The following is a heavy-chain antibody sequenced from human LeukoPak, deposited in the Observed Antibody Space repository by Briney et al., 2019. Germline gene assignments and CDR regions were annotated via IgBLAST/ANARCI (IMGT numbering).Heavy chain of an antibody. D-gene: IGHD5-18*01. CDR3: ASARGYTYGHDY. Sequence: GGSLRLSCAASGFTFNNYAMHWVRQAPGKGLEWVSDISGNSETTNYADSVKGRFTISRDNSENTLDLQMDSLRAADTAVYYCASARGYTYGHDYWGQGTLVTVSS. CDR2: ISGNSETT. J-gene: IGHJ4*02. V-gene: IGHV3-23*01. CDR1: GFTFNNYA.